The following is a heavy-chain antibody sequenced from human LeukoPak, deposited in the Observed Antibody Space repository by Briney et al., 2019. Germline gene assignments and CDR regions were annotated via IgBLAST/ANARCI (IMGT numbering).Heavy chain of an antibody. V-gene: IGHV3-23*01. CDR3: AKDPNYYDSNP. D-gene: IGHD3-22*01. Sequence: GGSLRLSCAASGFTFSSYAMSWVRQAPGKGLEWVSAISGSGGSTYYADSVKGRFTIYRDNSKNTLYLQMNSLRAEDTAVYYCAKDPNYYDSNPWGQGTMVTVSS. CDR1: GFTFSSYA. CDR2: ISGSGGST. J-gene: IGHJ3*01.